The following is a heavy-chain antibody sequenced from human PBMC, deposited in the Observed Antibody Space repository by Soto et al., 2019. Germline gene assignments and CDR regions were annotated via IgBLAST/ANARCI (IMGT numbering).Heavy chain of an antibody. J-gene: IGHJ5*02. V-gene: IGHV4-61*01. CDR1: GGSVSTGSYY. Sequence: QVHLQESGPGLVKPSETLSLTCTVSGGSVSTGSYYWTWIRQPPGKGLEWIGHIYYSGSTNYNPSLKSRVTISRDTSRNQFSLKLSSVTAADTAVYYCAREYHPWGQGTLVTVSS. CDR2: IYYSGST. CDR3: AREYHP. D-gene: IGHD2-2*02.